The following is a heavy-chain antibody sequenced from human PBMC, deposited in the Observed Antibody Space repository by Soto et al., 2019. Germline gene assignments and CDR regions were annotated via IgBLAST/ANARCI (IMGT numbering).Heavy chain of an antibody. CDR3: AAGRLTRGYSGYETPGAFDI. CDR2: IVVGSGNT. V-gene: IGHV1-58*01. Sequence: ASVKVSCKASGFTFTSSAVQRVRQARGQRLEWIGWIVVGSGNTNYAQKFQERVTITRDMSTSTAYMELSSLRSEDTAVYYCAAGRLTRGYSGYETPGAFDIWGQGTMVTVSS. D-gene: IGHD5-12*01. CDR1: GFTFTSSA. J-gene: IGHJ3*02.